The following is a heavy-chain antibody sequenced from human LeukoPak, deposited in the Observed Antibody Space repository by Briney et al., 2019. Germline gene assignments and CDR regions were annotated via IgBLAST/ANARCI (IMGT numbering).Heavy chain of an antibody. CDR2: IIPIFGTA. V-gene: IGHV1-69*01. CDR1: VGTFSSYA. J-gene: IGHJ4*02. D-gene: IGHD3-10*01. Sequence: SVKVSCKACVGTFSSYAISWVRQAPGQGLEWMGGIIPIFGTANYAQKFRGRVTITADESTSTAYMELSSLRSEDTAVYYCARDYNGSGSGVFDYWGQGTLVTVSS. CDR3: ARDYNGSGSGVFDY.